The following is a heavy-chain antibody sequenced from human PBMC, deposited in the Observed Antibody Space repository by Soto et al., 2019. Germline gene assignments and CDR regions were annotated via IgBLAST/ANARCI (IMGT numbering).Heavy chain of an antibody. CDR3: VRVTGAERH. Sequence: EVQLVESGGGLTQPGGSLRLSCVVSGFIVSRSHMMWVRQAPGKGLEGVSVIYNHGQINYVDPVKGRFTIARDNSKNTIYLPMNSLRVEDTAVYYCVRVTGAERHWGQGAVVTVSS. D-gene: IGHD7-27*01. CDR1: GFIVSRSH. J-gene: IGHJ4*02. CDR2: IYNHGQI. V-gene: IGHV3-53*01.